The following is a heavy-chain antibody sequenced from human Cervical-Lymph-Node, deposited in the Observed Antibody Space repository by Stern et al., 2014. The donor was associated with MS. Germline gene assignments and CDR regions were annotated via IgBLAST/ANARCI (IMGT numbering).Heavy chain of an antibody. CDR3: ARDPHDYGDRFDY. CDR2: INTNTGNP. D-gene: IGHD4-17*01. V-gene: IGHV7-4-1*02. CDR1: GYSFTHFA. Sequence: VQLVESGSELKKPGASVKVSCKASGYSFTHFALNWVRHAPGQGLQWMGWINTNTGNPSYAQAFTGRFVFSLDTSVSTAYLQISSLKAEDTDVYYCARDPHDYGDRFDYWGQGTLVTVSS. J-gene: IGHJ4*02.